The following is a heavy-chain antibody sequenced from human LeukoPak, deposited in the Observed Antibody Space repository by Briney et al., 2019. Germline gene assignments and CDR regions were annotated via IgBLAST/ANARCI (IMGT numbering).Heavy chain of an antibody. V-gene: IGHV3-21*01. CDR1: GFTFSSYS. J-gene: IGHJ4*02. D-gene: IGHD4-17*01. Sequence: GGSLRLSCAASGFTFSSYSMNWVLQAPGKGLEWVSSISSSSSDIYYADSVKGRFTISRDNAKNSLYLKMNSLRAEDTAVYYCARGGLNIRYGASDPFNYWGQGTLVTVS. CDR3: ARGGLNIRYGASDPFNY. CDR2: ISSSSSDI.